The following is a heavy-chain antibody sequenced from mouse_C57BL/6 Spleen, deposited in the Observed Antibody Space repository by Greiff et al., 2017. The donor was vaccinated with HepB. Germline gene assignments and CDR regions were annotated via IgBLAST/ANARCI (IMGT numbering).Heavy chain of an antibody. Sequence: QVQLQQSGAELARPGASVKLSCKASGYTFTSYGISWVKQRTGQGLEWIGEIYPRSGNTYYNEKFKGKATLTADKSSSTAYLELRSLTSEDSAVYFCANYYGSSGGYFDYWGQGTTLTVSS. CDR2: IYPRSGNT. D-gene: IGHD1-1*01. CDR1: GYTFTSYG. CDR3: ANYYGSSGGYFDY. V-gene: IGHV1-81*01. J-gene: IGHJ2*01.